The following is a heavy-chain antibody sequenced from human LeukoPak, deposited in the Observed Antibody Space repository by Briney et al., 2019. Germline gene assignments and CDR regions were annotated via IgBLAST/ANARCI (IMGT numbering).Heavy chain of an antibody. CDR3: ARAYSYGNVWWFDP. Sequence: GGSLRLSCAASGFTFSSYAMHWVRQAPGKGLEWVAVISYDGSNKYYADSVKGRFTISRDNSKNTLYLQMNSLRAEDTAVYYCARAYSYGNVWWFDPWGQGTLVTVSS. D-gene: IGHD5-18*01. CDR2: ISYDGSNK. V-gene: IGHV3-30*01. J-gene: IGHJ5*02. CDR1: GFTFSSYA.